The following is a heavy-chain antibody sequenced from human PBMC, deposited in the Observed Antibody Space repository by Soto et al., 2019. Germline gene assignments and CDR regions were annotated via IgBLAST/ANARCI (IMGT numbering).Heavy chain of an antibody. Sequence: ASVKVSCKASGYSLTGYYMHWVRQAPGQGLEWMGITNPRDGSTNYAQKFQGRVTMTSDTSTSTVYMEMSSLRSDGTAIYYCARSYVTSRPIDFWGQGTLVTVSS. CDR2: TNPRDGST. J-gene: IGHJ4*02. CDR3: ARSYVTSRPIDF. D-gene: IGHD3-10*02. CDR1: GYSLTGYY. V-gene: IGHV1-46*01.